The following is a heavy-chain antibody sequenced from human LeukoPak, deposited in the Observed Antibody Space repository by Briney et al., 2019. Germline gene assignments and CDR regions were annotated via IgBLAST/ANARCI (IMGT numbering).Heavy chain of an antibody. Sequence: GGSLRLSCAASGFTLSNYATHWVRQAPGKGLDWVAFIRYDGTNAYYGDSVQGRFTISRDNSKNTLYLQMNSLRAEDTAVYYCAKEAGYSGYDYPDYWGQGTLVTVSS. CDR2: IRYDGTNA. D-gene: IGHD5-12*01. CDR1: GFTLSNYA. J-gene: IGHJ4*02. V-gene: IGHV3-30*02. CDR3: AKEAGYSGYDYPDY.